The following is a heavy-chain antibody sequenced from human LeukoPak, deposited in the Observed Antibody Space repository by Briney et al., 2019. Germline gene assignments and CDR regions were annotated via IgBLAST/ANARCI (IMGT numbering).Heavy chain of an antibody. D-gene: IGHD3-22*01. Sequence: PSETLSLTCTVSGGSISSYYWSWIRQPAGKGLEWIGRIYTSGSTNYNPSLKSRVTISVDTSKNQFSLKLSSVTAADTAVYYCARGPTYYYDSSGKPLDYWGQGTLVTVSS. V-gene: IGHV4-4*07. CDR1: GGSISSYY. J-gene: IGHJ4*02. CDR2: IYTSGST. CDR3: ARGPTYYYDSSGKPLDY.